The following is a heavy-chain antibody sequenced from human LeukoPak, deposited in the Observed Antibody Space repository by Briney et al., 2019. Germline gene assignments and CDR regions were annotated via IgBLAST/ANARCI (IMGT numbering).Heavy chain of an antibody. CDR1: GGSFSGYY. V-gene: IGHV4-34*01. Sequence: SETLPLTCAVYGGSFSGYYWSWIRQPPGKGLEWIGEINHSGSTNYNPSLKSRVTISVDTSKNQFSLKLSSVTAADTAVYYCARGRVLEPYDYWGQGTLVTVSS. CDR3: ARGRVLEPYDY. D-gene: IGHD1-1*01. CDR2: INHSGST. J-gene: IGHJ4*02.